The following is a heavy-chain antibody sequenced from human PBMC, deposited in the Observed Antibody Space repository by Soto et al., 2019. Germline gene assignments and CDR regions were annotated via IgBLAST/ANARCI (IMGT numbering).Heavy chain of an antibody. CDR3: ARDLTISSTDGPLDP. CDR1: GGSMSRYY. D-gene: IGHD1-1*01. V-gene: IGHV4-59*01. J-gene: IGHJ5*02. CDR2: IHYTGST. Sequence: SETLSLTCTVSGGSMSRYYWTWIRQPPGKGLEWIGNIHYTGSTNYNPSLKGRVTILLGTSTSQFSLKVSSVTAADTAVYYCARDLTISSTDGPLDPWGHGTLVTVSS.